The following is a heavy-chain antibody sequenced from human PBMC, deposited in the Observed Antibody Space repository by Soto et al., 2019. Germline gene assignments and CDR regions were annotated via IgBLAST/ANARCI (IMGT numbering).Heavy chain of an antibody. J-gene: IGHJ4*02. CDR3: AKGFDYGDTKHIDH. CDR2: ITNTGITT. Sequence: XGSLRLSCAASGFDFSTHALTGVRQAPGKGLEWLSSITNTGITTHYADSVKGRFTISRENSRNTLHLQLNNLRVDDTAVYYCAKGFDYGDTKHIDHWGQGTLVTVSS. V-gene: IGHV3-23*01. D-gene: IGHD4-17*01. CDR1: GFDFSTHA.